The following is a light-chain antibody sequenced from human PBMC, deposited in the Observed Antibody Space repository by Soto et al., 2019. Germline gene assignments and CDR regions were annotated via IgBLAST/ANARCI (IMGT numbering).Light chain of an antibody. V-gene: IGLV1-47*01. J-gene: IGLJ3*02. CDR1: SSNIGSNY. CDR2: KNN. Sequence: QSVLTQPPSASGTPGQRVTISCSGSSSNIGSNYVYWYQQLPGMAPKLLIYKNNQRPSGVPDRFSGSKSGTSASLAISGLRSEDEADYYCAAWDDSLSGPGVFGGGTKLTVL. CDR3: AAWDDSLSGPGV.